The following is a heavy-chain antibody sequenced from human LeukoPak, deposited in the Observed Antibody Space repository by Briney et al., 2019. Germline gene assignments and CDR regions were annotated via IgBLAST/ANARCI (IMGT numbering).Heavy chain of an antibody. V-gene: IGHV4-59*01. Sequence: SETLCLTCTASGVTISSYYRSWIRQPPGKGLEWIGYIYYSGSTNYNPSLKSRVTISVDTSKNQFSLKLSSVTAADTAVYYCARDGAWFDPWGQGTLVTVSS. CDR3: ARDGAWFDP. CDR2: IYYSGST. D-gene: IGHD3-10*01. CDR1: GVTISSYY. J-gene: IGHJ5*02.